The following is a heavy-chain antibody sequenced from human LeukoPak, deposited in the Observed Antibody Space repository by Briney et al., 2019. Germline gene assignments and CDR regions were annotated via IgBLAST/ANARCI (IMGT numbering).Heavy chain of an antibody. V-gene: IGHV3-23*01. CDR2: ISPAGGTT. D-gene: IGHD6-13*01. J-gene: IGHJ4*02. CDR3: TKVRSGSSSWALRVFDY. Sequence: GGSLRLSCAVSGFTFSSEAMGWVRQLPGGGLEWVSTISPAGGTTYYAESMKGRFTISRDNSKSTLYLQMNILRVEDTAVYYCTKVRSGSSSWALRVFDYWGQGALVTVSS. CDR1: GFTFSSEA.